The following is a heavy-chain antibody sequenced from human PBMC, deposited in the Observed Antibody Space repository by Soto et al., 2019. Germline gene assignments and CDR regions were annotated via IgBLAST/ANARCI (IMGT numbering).Heavy chain of an antibody. CDR1: GYTFTGYY. J-gene: IGHJ3*02. V-gene: IGHV1-2*04. CDR3: ARAGRGRPLWFGELTSPTQDSDI. CDR2: INPNSGGT. Sequence: ASVKVSCKASGYTFTGYYMHWVRQAPGQGLEWMGWINPNSGGTNYAQKFQGWVTMTRDTSISTAYMELSRLRSDDTAVDYCARAGRGRPLWFGELTSPTQDSDIQGQGTMGTVSS. D-gene: IGHD3-10*01.